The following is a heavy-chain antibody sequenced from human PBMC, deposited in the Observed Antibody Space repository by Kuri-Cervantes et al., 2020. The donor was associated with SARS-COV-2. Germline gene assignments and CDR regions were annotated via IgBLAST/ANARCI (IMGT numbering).Heavy chain of an antibody. V-gene: IGHV3-33*01. CDR2: IWYDGSNK. CDR3: AREGPDYRGLDY. D-gene: IGHD4-11*01. CDR1: GFTFSSYG. J-gene: IGHJ4*02. Sequence: GESLKISCAASGFTFSSYGMHWVRQAPGKGLEWVAVIWYDGSNKYYADSVKGRFTISRDNSKNTLYLQMNSLRPGDTALYYCAREGPDYRGLDYWGQGTLVTVSS.